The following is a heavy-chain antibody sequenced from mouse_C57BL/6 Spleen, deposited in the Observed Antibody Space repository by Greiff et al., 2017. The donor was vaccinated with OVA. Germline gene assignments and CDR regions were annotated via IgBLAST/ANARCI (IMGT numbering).Heavy chain of an antibody. Sequence: VQLLQPGTDLVKPGASVKLSCTASGYTFTSYGMSWVSQRPGQGLEWIGTINPSNGGPNYNEKFKGKATLTIDKSSSTAYMQLSRLTSEDSAVYYCAREGVRPYYFDDWGQGTTLTVSA. CDR1: GYTFTSYG. CDR3: AREGVRPYYFDD. D-gene: IGHD1-2*01. J-gene: IGHJ2*01. CDR2: INPSNGGP. V-gene: IGHV1-53*01.